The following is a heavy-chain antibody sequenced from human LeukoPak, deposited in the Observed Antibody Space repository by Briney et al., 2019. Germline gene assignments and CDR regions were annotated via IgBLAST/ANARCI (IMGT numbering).Heavy chain of an antibody. V-gene: IGHV1-2*02. J-gene: IGHJ4*02. CDR2: INPNSGGT. CDR1: GYTFTGYY. Sequence: ASVKVSCKASGYTFTGYYMHWVRQAPGQGLEWMGWINPNSGGTNYAQKFQGRVTMTRDTSISTAYMELSRLRSGDTAVYYCARVRSFCSSTSCYPSYYFDYWGQGTLVTVSS. D-gene: IGHD2-2*01. CDR3: ARVRSFCSSTSCYPSYYFDY.